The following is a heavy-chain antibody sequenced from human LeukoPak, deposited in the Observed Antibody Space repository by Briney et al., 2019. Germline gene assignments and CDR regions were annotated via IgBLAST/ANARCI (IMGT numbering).Heavy chain of an antibody. D-gene: IGHD3-3*01. J-gene: IGHJ3*02. V-gene: IGHV4-4*07. CDR2: IYTSGST. Sequence: SETLSLTCTVSGDSISGSYWSWIRQPAGKGLEWIGRIYTSGSTNYNPSLKSRVTISVDTSKNQFSLKLSSVTAADTAVYYCARDIAGSNKYYDFWSGYLADDAFDIWGQGTMVTVSS. CDR1: GDSISGSY. CDR3: ARDIAGSNKYYDFWSGYLADDAFDI.